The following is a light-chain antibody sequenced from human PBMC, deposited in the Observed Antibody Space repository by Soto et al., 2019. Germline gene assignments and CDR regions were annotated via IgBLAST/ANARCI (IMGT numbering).Light chain of an antibody. Sequence: QAVLTQPASVSGSPGQSITISCTGFSSDVGSENYVSWYQQNPGKAPKLMIYEVSNRPSGVSNRFSGSKSGNTASLTISGLQAEDEADYYCSSYTSSSTLVFGGGTKLTVL. J-gene: IGLJ2*01. V-gene: IGLV2-14*01. CDR2: EVS. CDR1: SSDVGSENY. CDR3: SSYTSSSTLV.